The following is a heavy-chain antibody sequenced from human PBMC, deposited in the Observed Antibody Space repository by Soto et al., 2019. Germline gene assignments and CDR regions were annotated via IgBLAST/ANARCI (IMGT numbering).Heavy chain of an antibody. V-gene: IGHV3-23*01. Sequence: EVQLLESGGGLVQPGGSLRLSCAASGFTFSSYAMSWVRQAPGKGLEWVSAISGSGGSTYYADSVKGRFTISRDNSKNTLYLQMNSLRAEDTAVYYCAKDHDSSGWYGLGAFDIWGQGTMVTVSS. CDR2: ISGSGGST. J-gene: IGHJ3*02. CDR3: AKDHDSSGWYGLGAFDI. CDR1: GFTFSSYA. D-gene: IGHD6-19*01.